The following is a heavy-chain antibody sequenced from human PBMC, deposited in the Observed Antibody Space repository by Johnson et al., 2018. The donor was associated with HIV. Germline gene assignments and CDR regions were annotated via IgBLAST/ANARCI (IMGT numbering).Heavy chain of an antibody. CDR2: LWYDGSNK. V-gene: IGHV3-33*01. CDR1: GFTFSNYG. J-gene: IGHJ3*02. Sequence: QVQLVESGGGVVQPGRSLRLSCAASGFTFSNYGMHWVRQAPGKGLEWVAGLWYDGSNKYYADSVKGRFTISRDNAKNSLYLQMNSLRDEDTAVYYCARDRRGANWHDVFDIWGQGTMVTVSS. D-gene: IGHD1-26*01. CDR3: ARDRRGANWHDVFDI.